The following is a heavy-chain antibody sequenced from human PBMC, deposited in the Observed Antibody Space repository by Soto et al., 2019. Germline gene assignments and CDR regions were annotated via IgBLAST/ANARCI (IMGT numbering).Heavy chain of an antibody. Sequence: GESLKISCKGSGYSFTSYWIGWVRQMPGKGLEWMGIIYPGDSDTRYSPSFQGQVTNPADKSINTAYLQWSSLKASDTAMYYCARTIPGRGSGLDYWGQGTLVTVSS. CDR2: IYPGDSDT. V-gene: IGHV5-51*01. CDR1: GYSFTSYW. CDR3: ARTIPGRGSGLDY. D-gene: IGHD2-15*01. J-gene: IGHJ4*02.